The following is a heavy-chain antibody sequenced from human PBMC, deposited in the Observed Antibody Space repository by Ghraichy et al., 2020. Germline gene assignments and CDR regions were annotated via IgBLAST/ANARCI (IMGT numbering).Heavy chain of an antibody. CDR3: AKDPDFQYYYDSGNDY. Sequence: GGSLRLSCAASGFTFSSYAMSWVRQAPGKGLEWVSAISGSGGTTYYADSVKGRFTISRDNSKNTLYLQMNSLRAEDTAVYYCAKDPDFQYYYDSGNDYWGQGTLVTVSS. V-gene: IGHV3-23*01. J-gene: IGHJ4*02. D-gene: IGHD3-22*01. CDR2: ISGSGGTT. CDR1: GFTFSSYA.